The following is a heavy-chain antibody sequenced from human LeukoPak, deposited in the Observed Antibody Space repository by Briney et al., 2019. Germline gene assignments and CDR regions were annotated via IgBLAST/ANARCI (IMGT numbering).Heavy chain of an antibody. Sequence: GGSLRLSCAASGFIFSSYGMSWVRLAPGKGLEWVSSIRGSGDSTYYADSVKGRFTISRDNTKNTLYLQMNSLRGDDTAVYYCAKSYSYYHMDDWGKGTSVTVSS. CDR1: GFIFSSYG. V-gene: IGHV3-23*01. CDR3: AKSYSYYHMDD. J-gene: IGHJ6*03. CDR2: IRGSGDST.